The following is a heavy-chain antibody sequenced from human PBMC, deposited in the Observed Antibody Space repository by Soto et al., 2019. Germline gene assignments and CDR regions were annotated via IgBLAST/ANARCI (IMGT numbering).Heavy chain of an antibody. Sequence: ASVKVSCKASGYTFTSYGISWVRQAPGQGLEWMGWISAYNGNTNYAQKLQGRVTMTTDTSTSTAYMELRSLRSDDTAVYYCARLYSEDIVVVPAAMPWFDPWGQGTLVTVSS. D-gene: IGHD2-2*01. J-gene: IGHJ5*02. CDR1: GYTFTSYG. V-gene: IGHV1-18*01. CDR2: ISAYNGNT. CDR3: ARLYSEDIVVVPAAMPWFDP.